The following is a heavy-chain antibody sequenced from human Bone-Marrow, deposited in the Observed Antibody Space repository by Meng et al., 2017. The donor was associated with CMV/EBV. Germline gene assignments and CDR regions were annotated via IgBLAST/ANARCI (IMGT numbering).Heavy chain of an antibody. Sequence: SETLSLTCAVSGGSISSNNWWSWVRQPPGKGLEWIGSIYYSGSTYYNPSLKSRVTISVDTSKNQFSLKLSSVTAADTAVYYCARGSGVVVPAAIDYWGQGTLVTVSS. D-gene: IGHD2-2*01. CDR1: GGSISSNNW. J-gene: IGHJ4*02. CDR3: ARGSGVVVPAAIDY. CDR2: IYYSGST. V-gene: IGHV4-4*02.